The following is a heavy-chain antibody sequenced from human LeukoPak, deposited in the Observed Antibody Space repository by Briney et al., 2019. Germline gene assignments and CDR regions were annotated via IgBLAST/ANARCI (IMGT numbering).Heavy chain of an antibody. V-gene: IGHV3-7*01. CDR1: GFTFSTYW. CDR2: IKQDGSRL. J-gene: IGHJ4*02. CDR3: ARAWGVYYDTSAMAGD. Sequence: GGSLRLSCGASGFTFSTYWMSWVRQAPGKGLEWVANIKQDGSRLFYVDSVKGRFTISRDNAKNSLYLQMNSLRAEDTAVYYCARAWGVYYDTSAMAGDWGQGTLVTVSS. D-gene: IGHD3-22*01.